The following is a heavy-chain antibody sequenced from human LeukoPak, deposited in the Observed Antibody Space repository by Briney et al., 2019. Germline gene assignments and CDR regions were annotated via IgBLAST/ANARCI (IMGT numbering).Heavy chain of an antibody. V-gene: IGHV1-46*01. CDR2: INPSGGST. J-gene: IGHJ4*02. D-gene: IGHD3-22*01. CDR3: ARGGYDSSGYYYAYQPHYYFDY. CDR1: GYTFTSYY. Sequence: ASVKVSCKASGYTFTSYYMHWVRQAPGQGLEWMGIINPSGGSTSYAQKFQGRVTMTRDTSTSTVYMELSSLRSEDTAVYYCARGGYDSSGYYYAYQPHYYFDYWGQGTLVTVSS.